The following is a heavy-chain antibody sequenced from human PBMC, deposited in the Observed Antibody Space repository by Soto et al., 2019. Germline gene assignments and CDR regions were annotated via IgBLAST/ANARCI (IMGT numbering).Heavy chain of an antibody. CDR2: MSFDGNHQ. V-gene: IGHV3-30*03. CDR3: ASCERFPRVGVDYYALDV. D-gene: IGHD3-3*01. Sequence: GEPLSLSCEASGVAFTSYWMHWVRQAPGKGLEWVAVMSFDGNHQHYADSVKGRFTISRDNSKNTLSLEMNSLRRDDTAVYYCASCERFPRVGVDYYALDVWGQGTTVTVSS. J-gene: IGHJ6*02. CDR1: GVAFTSYW.